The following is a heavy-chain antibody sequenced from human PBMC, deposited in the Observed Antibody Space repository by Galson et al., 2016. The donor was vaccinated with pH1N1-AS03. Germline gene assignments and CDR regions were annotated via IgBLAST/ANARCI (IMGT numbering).Heavy chain of an antibody. V-gene: IGHV4-59*08. Sequence: SETLSLTCTVSGGSMNDFYWNWIRQPPGKGLEWIGYIFYTGNTKYNPSLKSRLTISVDTSRSQFSLRLSSVTAADTAVHYCARQGGYSSSWYVWGQGTTVTVSS. D-gene: IGHD6-13*01. CDR1: GGSMNDFY. CDR3: ARQGGYSSSWYV. CDR2: IFYTGNT. J-gene: IGHJ6*02.